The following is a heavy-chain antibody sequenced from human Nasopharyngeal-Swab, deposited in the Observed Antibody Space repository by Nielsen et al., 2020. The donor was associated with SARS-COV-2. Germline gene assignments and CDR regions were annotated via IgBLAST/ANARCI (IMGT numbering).Heavy chain of an antibody. CDR1: GYTFTSYA. Sequence: ASVKVSCKASGYTFTSYAMHWVRQAPGQRLEWMGWINAGNGNTKYSQKFQGRVTITRDTSASTAYMELSSLRSEDTAVYYCARDITCGGVIAPYFDYWGQGTLVTVSS. J-gene: IGHJ4*02. V-gene: IGHV1-3*01. CDR2: INAGNGNT. D-gene: IGHD3-16*02. CDR3: ARDITCGGVIAPYFDY.